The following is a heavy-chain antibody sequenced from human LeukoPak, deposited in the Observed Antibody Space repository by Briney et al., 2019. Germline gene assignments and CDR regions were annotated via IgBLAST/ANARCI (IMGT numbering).Heavy chain of an antibody. J-gene: IGHJ4*02. D-gene: IGHD6-13*01. CDR3: ARLKVYSSSWYIDY. CDR2: IYHSGST. Sequence: SETLSLTCTVSGGSISSSNWWSWVRQPPGKGLEWIGEIYHSGSTNYNPSLKSRVTISVDKSKNQFSLKLSSVTAADTAVYYCARLKVYSSSWYIDYWGQGTLVTVSS. CDR1: GGSISSSNW. V-gene: IGHV4-4*02.